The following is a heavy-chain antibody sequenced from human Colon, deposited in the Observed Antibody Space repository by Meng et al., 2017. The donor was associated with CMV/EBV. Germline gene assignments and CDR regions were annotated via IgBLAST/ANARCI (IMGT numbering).Heavy chain of an antibody. V-gene: IGHV1-2*02. D-gene: IGHD5/OR15-5a*01. CDR3: ATLSIYDSTISDF. CDR2: MNPNSGDT. J-gene: IGHJ4*02. CDR1: GYPFTIHY. Sequence: ASVKVSCKTSGYPFTIHYIHWVRQAPRRGLEWMGWMNPNSGDTNYAQKFQDRVEMTRDTTVNTAYLDLTSLRSADTAVYYCATLSIYDSTISDFWGQGTLVTVSS.